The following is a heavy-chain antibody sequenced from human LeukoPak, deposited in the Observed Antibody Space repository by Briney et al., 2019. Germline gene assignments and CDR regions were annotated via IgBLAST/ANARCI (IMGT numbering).Heavy chain of an antibody. V-gene: IGHV3-23*01. Sequence: GGSLRLSCAASGFTFSSYAMSWVRQAPGKGLEWVSAISGSGGSTYYADSVKGRFTISRDNSKNTLYLQMNSLRAEDTAVYYCAKDNCSGTSCPIDYWGQGTLVTVSS. CDR3: AKDNCSGTSCPIDY. J-gene: IGHJ4*02. D-gene: IGHD2-2*01. CDR1: GFTFSSYA. CDR2: ISGSGGST.